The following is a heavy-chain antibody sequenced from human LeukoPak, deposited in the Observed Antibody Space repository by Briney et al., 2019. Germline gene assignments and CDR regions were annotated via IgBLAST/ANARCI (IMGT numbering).Heavy chain of an antibody. CDR2: IGTAGDT. D-gene: IGHD3-10*01. V-gene: IGHV3-13*01. CDR1: GFTFSSYD. CDR3: ARGYYGSGSYRPPHFDY. Sequence: PGGSLRLSCAASGFTFSSYDMHWVRQATGKGLEWVSAIGTAGDTYYPGSVKGRFTISRENAKNSLYLQMNSLRAEVTAVYYCARGYYGSGSYRPPHFDYWGQGTLVTVSS. J-gene: IGHJ4*02.